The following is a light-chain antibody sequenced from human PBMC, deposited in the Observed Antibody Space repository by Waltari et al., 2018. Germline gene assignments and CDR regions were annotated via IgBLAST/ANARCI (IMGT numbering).Light chain of an antibody. Sequence: DIVLTQSPGTLSFSPGERATLSCRASQSVSRALAWYQQNPGQAPRLLIYGASNRPTGIPDRFSGSGSGTDFSLIISRLEPEDFAVYYCQHYVSLPVTFGQGTKVEIK. CDR1: QSVSRA. V-gene: IGKV3-20*01. J-gene: IGKJ1*01. CDR3: QHYVSLPVT. CDR2: GAS.